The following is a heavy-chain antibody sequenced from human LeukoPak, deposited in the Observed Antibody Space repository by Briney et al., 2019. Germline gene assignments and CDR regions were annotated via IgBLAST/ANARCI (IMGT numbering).Heavy chain of an antibody. CDR3: HIVVVPAAIGYYYYGMDV. V-gene: IGHV3-15*01. CDR1: GFTVSSNY. CDR2: IKSKTDGGTT. J-gene: IGHJ6*02. Sequence: GGSLRLSCAASGFTVSSNYMSWVRQAPGKGLEWVGRIKSKTDGGTTDYAAPVKGRFTISRDDSKNTLYLQMNSLKTEDTAVYYCHIVVVPAAIGYYYYGMDVWGQGTTVTVSS. D-gene: IGHD2-2*02.